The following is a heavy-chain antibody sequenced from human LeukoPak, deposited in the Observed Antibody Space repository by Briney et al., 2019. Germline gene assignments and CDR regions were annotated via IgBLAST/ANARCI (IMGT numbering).Heavy chain of an antibody. D-gene: IGHD3-22*01. CDR1: GGSISSSSYY. CDR3: ATGGRYYDSSGYQNNDY. V-gene: IGHV4-61*02. Sequence: SETLSLTCTVSGGSISSSSYYWSWIRQPAGKGLEWLGRIYTSGSTNYNPSLKSRVTISVDTSKNQFSLKLSSVTAADTAVYYCATGGRYYDSSGYQNNDYWGQGTLVTVSS. CDR2: IYTSGST. J-gene: IGHJ4*02.